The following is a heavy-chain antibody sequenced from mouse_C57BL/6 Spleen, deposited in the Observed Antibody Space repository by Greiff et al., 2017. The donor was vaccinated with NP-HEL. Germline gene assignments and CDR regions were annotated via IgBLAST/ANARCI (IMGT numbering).Heavy chain of an antibody. CDR2: ISSGGSYT. D-gene: IGHD1-1*01. J-gene: IGHJ1*03. Sequence: EVQLKESGGDLVKPGGSLKLSCAASGFTFSSYGMSWVRQTPDKRLEWVATISSGGSYTYYPDSVKGRFTISRDNAKNTLYLQMSSLKSEDTAMYYCARRNGSSHWYFDVWGTGTTVTVSS. V-gene: IGHV5-6*01. CDR3: ARRNGSSHWYFDV. CDR1: GFTFSSYG.